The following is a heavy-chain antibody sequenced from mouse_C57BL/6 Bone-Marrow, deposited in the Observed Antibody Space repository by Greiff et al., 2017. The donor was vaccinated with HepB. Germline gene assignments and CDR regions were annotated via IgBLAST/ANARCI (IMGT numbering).Heavy chain of an antibody. Sequence: DVHLVESGGGLVKPGGSLKLSCAASGFTFSSYTMSWVRQTPEKRLEWVATISGGGGNTYYPDSVKGRFTISRDNAKNTLYLQMSSLRSEDTALYYCARQELRLRAYYYAMDYWGQGTSVTVSS. V-gene: IGHV5-9*01. CDR3: ARQELRLRAYYYAMDY. CDR1: GFTFSSYT. D-gene: IGHD3-2*02. J-gene: IGHJ4*01. CDR2: ISGGGGNT.